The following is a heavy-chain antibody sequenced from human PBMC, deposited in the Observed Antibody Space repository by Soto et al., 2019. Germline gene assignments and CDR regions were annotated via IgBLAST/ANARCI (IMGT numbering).Heavy chain of an antibody. CDR3: ARDKVRLQLGGNYYYAMAV. CDR1: EGTYGNAA. D-gene: IGHD5-12*01. V-gene: IGHV1-69*12. Sequence: QVQLVQSGAELKKPGSSVTVSCKASEGTYGNAAISWGRRAPGQGLEWMGGIITTFPKPENAKKFQGRVTITANESTSTAYMELPSLRSEDTAVYYCARDKVRLQLGGNYYYAMAVWGQGTTVTVSS. J-gene: IGHJ6*02. CDR2: IITTFPKP.